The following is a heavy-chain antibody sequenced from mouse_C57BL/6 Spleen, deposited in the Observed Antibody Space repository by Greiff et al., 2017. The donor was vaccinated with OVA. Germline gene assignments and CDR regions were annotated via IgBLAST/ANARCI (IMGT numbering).Heavy chain of an antibody. CDR3: ARDWDYGSWFAY. CDR2: ISDGGSYT. J-gene: IGHJ3*01. D-gene: IGHD1-2*01. CDR1: GFTFSSYA. V-gene: IGHV5-4*01. Sequence: EVKLVESGGGLVKPGGSLKLSCAASGFTFSSYAMSWVRQTPERRLEWVATISDGGSYTYYPDNVKGRFTISRDNAKNNLYLQMSHLKSEDTAMYYCARDWDYGSWFAYWGQGTLVTVSA.